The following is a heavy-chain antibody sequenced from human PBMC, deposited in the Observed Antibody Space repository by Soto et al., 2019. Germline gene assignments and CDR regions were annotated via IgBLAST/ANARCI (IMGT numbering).Heavy chain of an antibody. J-gene: IGHJ5*02. CDR2: IIPILGIA. D-gene: IGHD6-6*01. CDR3: AREGVIAARPENWFDP. CDR1: GGTFSSYT. Sequence: SVKVSCKASGGTFSSYTISWVRQAPGQGLEWMGRIIPILGIANYAQKFQGRVTITADKSTSTAYMELSSLRSEDTAVYYCAREGVIAARPENWFDPWGQGTLVTVSS. V-gene: IGHV1-69*04.